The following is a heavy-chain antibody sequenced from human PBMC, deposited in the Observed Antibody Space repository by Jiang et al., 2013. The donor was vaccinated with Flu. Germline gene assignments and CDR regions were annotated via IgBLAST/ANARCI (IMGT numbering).Heavy chain of an antibody. D-gene: IGHD3-10*01. V-gene: IGHV1-18*01. J-gene: IGHJ4*02. CDR2: ISAYNGNT. CDR3: ARGHGSGSYYFDY. Sequence: EWMGWISAYNGNTNYAQKLQGRVTMTTDTSTSTAYMELRSLRSDDTAVYYCARGHGSGSYYFDYWGQGTLVTVSS.